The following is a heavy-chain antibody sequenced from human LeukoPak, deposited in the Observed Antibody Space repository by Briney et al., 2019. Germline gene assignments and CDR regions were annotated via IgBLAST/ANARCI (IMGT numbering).Heavy chain of an antibody. CDR1: GFTFSDYD. D-gene: IGHD3-16*01. CDR2: ISYLSSHV. CDR3: GRAFPPLRTSSAGDL. J-gene: IGHJ4*02. Sequence: GGSLRLSCSASGFTFSDYDTNWVRQAPGKGLEWVSSISYLSSHVYYGDSVKGRFSISRDNAKNSLYLQMNSLGAEDTAIYYCGRAFPPLRTSSAGDLWGQGILVTVSS. V-gene: IGHV3-21*01.